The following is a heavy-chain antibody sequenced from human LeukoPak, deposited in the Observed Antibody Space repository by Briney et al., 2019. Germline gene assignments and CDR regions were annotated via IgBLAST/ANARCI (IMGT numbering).Heavy chain of an antibody. CDR1: GYSISSDYY. CDR3: ARHSSSSWSYNYYYMDV. D-gene: IGHD6-13*01. V-gene: IGHV4-38-2*01. J-gene: IGHJ6*03. CDR2: IYHSGST. Sequence: KPSETLSLTCAVSGYSISSDYYWGWIRQPPGKGLALIGSIYHSGSTYYNPSLKSRVTISVDTSKNQFSLKLSSVTAADTAVYYCARHSSSSWSYNYYYMDVWGKGTTVTVSS.